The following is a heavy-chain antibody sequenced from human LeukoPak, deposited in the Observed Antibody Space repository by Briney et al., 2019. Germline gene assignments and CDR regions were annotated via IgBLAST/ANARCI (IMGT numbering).Heavy chain of an antibody. CDR3: ARHGPGWFGYYFDY. Sequence: SETLSLTCTVSGGSISSSSYYWGWIRQPPGKGLEWIGSIYYSGSTYYNPSLKSRVTISVDTSKNQFSLKLSSVTAADTAVYYCARHGPGWFGYYFDYWGQGTLVTVSS. V-gene: IGHV4-39*01. J-gene: IGHJ4*02. CDR1: GGSISSSSYY. CDR2: IYYSGST. D-gene: IGHD3-10*01.